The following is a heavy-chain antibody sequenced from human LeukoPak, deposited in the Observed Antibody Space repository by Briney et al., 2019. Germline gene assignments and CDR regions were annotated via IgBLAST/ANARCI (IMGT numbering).Heavy chain of an antibody. Sequence: SETLSLTCTVSGGSISDYYWDWIRQPAGKGLEWIGRIYISGTTSYNPSLNSRVTMSVDSSKNQFSLSLSSVTAADTAVYYCARETMATNHMDVWGKGTTVTVSS. V-gene: IGHV4-4*07. J-gene: IGHJ6*03. CDR1: GGSISDYY. CDR2: IYISGTT. D-gene: IGHD5-24*01. CDR3: ARETMATNHMDV.